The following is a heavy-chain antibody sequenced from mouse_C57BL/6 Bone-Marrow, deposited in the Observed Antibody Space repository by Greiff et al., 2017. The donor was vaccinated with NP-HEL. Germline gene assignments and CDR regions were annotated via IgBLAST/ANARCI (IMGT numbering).Heavy chain of an antibody. Sequence: VQLQQPGAELVMPGASVKLSCKASGYTFTSYWMHWVKQRPGQGLEWIGEIDPSDSYTNYNQKFKGKSTLTVDKSSSTAYMQLSSLTSEDSAGDYCARYYGSSYDYFDYWGQGTTLTVSS. CDR3: ARYYGSSYDYFDY. J-gene: IGHJ2*01. V-gene: IGHV1-69*01. CDR1: GYTFTSYW. D-gene: IGHD1-1*01. CDR2: IDPSDSYT.